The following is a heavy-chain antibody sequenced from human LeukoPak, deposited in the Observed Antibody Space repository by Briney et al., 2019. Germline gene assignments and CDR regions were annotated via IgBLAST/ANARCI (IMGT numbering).Heavy chain of an antibody. CDR1: GYTFTGYY. CDR2: INPNSGGT. D-gene: IGHD3-3*01. J-gene: IGHJ4*02. CDR3: ATENYDFWSGTTLDY. V-gene: IGHV1-2*02. Sequence: ASVKVSCKASGYTFTGYYMHWVRQAPGQGFEWMGWINPNSGGTNYAQKFQGRVTMTRDTSISTAYMELSRLRSDDTAVYYCATENYDFWSGTTLDYWGQGTLVTVSS.